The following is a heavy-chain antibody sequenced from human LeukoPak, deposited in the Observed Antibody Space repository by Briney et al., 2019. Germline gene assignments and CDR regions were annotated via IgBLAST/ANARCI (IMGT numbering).Heavy chain of an antibody. Sequence: PSETLSLTCAVSGYSISSGYYWGWIRQPPGKGLEWIGSIYHSGSTYYNPSLKSRVTISVDTSKNQFSLKLSSVTAADTAVYYCARIDSGSYSGLFDYWGQGTLATVSS. V-gene: IGHV4-38-2*01. CDR3: ARIDSGSYSGLFDY. J-gene: IGHJ4*02. D-gene: IGHD1-26*01. CDR1: GYSISSGYY. CDR2: IYHSGST.